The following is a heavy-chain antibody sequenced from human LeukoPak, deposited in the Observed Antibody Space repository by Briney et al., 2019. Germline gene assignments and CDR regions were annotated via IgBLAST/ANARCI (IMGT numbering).Heavy chain of an antibody. V-gene: IGHV4-4*07. CDR1: GGSISSYY. Sequence: SETLSLTCTVSGGSISSYYWSLIRQPAREGPEWIGRIYTSGSTNSHPSLKSRVTMSVDTSKNQFSLKLSSVTAADTAVYYCARDRGPDAFDIWGQGTMVTVSS. J-gene: IGHJ3*02. CDR3: ARDRGPDAFDI. D-gene: IGHD5-12*01. CDR2: IYTSGST.